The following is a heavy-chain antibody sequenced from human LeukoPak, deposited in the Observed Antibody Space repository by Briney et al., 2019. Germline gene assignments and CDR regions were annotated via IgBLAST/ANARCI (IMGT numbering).Heavy chain of an antibody. J-gene: IGHJ4*02. D-gene: IGHD3-22*01. V-gene: IGHV4-39*07. CDR3: TTGYNYDSSGYYQNQNSFDY. CDR2: IYYSGST. Sequence: PSETLSLTCTVSGGSISSSSYYWGWIRQPPGKGLEWIGSIYYSGSTYYNPSLKSRVTISVDTSKNQFSLKLSSVTAADTAVYYCTTGYNYDSSGYYQNQNSFDYWGQGTLVTVSS. CDR1: GGSISSSSYY.